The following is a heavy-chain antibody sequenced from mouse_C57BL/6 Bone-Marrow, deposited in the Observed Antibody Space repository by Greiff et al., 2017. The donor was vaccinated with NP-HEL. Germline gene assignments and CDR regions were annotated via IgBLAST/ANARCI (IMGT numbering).Heavy chain of an antibody. Sequence: QVQLQQPGAELVKPGASVKLSCKASGYTFTSYWMHWVKQRPGQGLEWIGMIHPNSGSTNYNEKFKSKATLTVDKSSSTAYMQLSSLTSEDSAVYYCARLRDGYYWYCDVWGTGTTVTVSS. CDR3: ARLRDGYYWYCDV. CDR1: GYTFTSYW. CDR2: IHPNSGST. D-gene: IGHD2-3*01. J-gene: IGHJ1*03. V-gene: IGHV1-64*01.